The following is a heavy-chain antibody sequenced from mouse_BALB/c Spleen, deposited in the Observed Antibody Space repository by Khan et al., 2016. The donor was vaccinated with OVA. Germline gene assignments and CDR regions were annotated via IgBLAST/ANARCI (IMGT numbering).Heavy chain of an antibody. CDR2: ISFGSATI. V-gene: IGHV5-17*02. D-gene: IGHD2-4*01. CDR3: TRSLITTWYFDV. CDR1: GFTFSGFG. J-gene: IGHJ1*01. Sequence: EVELVESGGGLVQPGGSRKLSCAASGFTFSGFGMHWVRQAPEKGLEWVASISFGSATIYYADTVKGRFTISRDNPKTPLFLQMTSLRSEDTAIYYCTRSLITTWYFDVWGAGTTVTVSS.